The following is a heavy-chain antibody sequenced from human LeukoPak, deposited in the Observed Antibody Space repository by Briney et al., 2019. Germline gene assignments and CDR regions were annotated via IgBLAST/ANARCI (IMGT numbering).Heavy chain of an antibody. D-gene: IGHD3-22*01. Sequence: GGSLRLSCAASGFTFSSYSMNWVRQAPGKGLEWVSSISSSSSYIYYADSVKGRFTFSRDNAKNSLYLQMNSLRAEDTAVYYCARDHYYDSSGYYGWFDPWGQGTLVTVSS. J-gene: IGHJ5*02. CDR3: ARDHYYDSSGYYGWFDP. V-gene: IGHV3-21*01. CDR1: GFTFSSYS. CDR2: ISSSSSYI.